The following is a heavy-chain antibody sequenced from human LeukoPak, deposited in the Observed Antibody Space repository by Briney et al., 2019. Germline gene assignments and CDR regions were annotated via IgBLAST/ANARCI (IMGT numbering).Heavy chain of an antibody. V-gene: IGHV3-21*01. Sequence: GGSLRLSCAASGFTFSSYSMNWVRQAPGKGLEWVSSISSSSSYIYYADSVKGRFTISRDNAKNSLYLQMNSLRAEDTAVYYCARDPEDYYDSSGNFDYWGQGTLVAVSS. CDR2: ISSSSSYI. D-gene: IGHD3-22*01. CDR1: GFTFSSYS. J-gene: IGHJ4*02. CDR3: ARDPEDYYDSSGNFDY.